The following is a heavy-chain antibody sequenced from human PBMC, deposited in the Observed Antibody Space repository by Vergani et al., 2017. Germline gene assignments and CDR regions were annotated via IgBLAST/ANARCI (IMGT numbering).Heavy chain of an antibody. CDR2: IYYSGST. CDR1: GGSISSGGYY. Sequence: QVQLQESGPGLVKPSETLSLTCTVSGGSISSGGYYWSWIRQHPGKGLEWIGYIYYSGSTYYNPSLKSRVTISVDTSKNQFSLKLSSVTAADTAVYYCARGSFREYYFDYWGQGTLVTVSS. J-gene: IGHJ4*02. CDR3: ARGSFREYYFDY. D-gene: IGHD1-26*01. V-gene: IGHV4-31*03.